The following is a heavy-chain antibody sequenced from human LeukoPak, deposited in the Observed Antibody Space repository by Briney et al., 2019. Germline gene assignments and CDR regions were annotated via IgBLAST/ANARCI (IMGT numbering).Heavy chain of an antibody. J-gene: IGHJ6*02. V-gene: IGHV3-23*01. D-gene: IGHD2-15*01. Sequence: GGSLRLSCAAPGFTFSSYAMSWVRQAPGKGLEWVSAISGSGGSTYYADSVKGRFTISRDNSKNTLYLQMNSLRAEDTAVYYCAREIVVVVAATRYYYYGMDVWGQGTAVTVSS. CDR3: AREIVVVVAATRYYYYGMDV. CDR1: GFTFSSYA. CDR2: ISGSGGST.